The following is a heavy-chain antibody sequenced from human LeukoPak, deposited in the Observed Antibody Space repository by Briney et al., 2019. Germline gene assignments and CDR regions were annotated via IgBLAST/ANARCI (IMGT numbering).Heavy chain of an antibody. CDR1: GFTFSSYA. CDR3: AKDQPLYDFWSGYYLEPRNYYYYYYMDV. D-gene: IGHD3-3*01. V-gene: IGHV3-30-3*01. Sequence: GRSLRLSCAASGFTFSSYAMHWVRQAPGKGLEWVAVISYDGSNKYYADSVKGRFTISRDNSKNTLYLQMNSLRAEDTAVYYCAKDQPLYDFWSGYYLEPRNYYYYYYMDVWGKGTTVTVSS. CDR2: ISYDGSNK. J-gene: IGHJ6*03.